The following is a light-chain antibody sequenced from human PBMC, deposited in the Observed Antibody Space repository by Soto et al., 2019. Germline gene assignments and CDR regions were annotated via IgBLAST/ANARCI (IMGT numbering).Light chain of an antibody. CDR2: DVS. V-gene: IGLV2-14*01. Sequence: ALTQPASVSGSPGQSIAISCTGTSSDVGGYSYVSWYQQQPGKAPKLVISDVSNRPSGVSDRFSGSKSGNTASLTISGLQTEDEADYYCASYTTSSTYVFGTGTKVPS. CDR3: ASYTTSSTYV. CDR1: SSDVGGYSY. J-gene: IGLJ1*01.